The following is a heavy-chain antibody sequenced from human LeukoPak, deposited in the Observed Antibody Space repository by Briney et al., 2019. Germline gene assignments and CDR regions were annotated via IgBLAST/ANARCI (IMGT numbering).Heavy chain of an antibody. CDR2: IIPILGIA. CDR3: ASSPYCGGDCYSY. V-gene: IGHV1-69*02. CDR1: GYIFTAYY. J-gene: IGHJ4*02. D-gene: IGHD2-21*01. Sequence: GASVKVSCKASGYIFTAYYIHWVRQAPGQGLEWMGRIIPILGIANYAQKFQGRVTITADKSTSTAYMELSSLRSEDTAVYYCASSPYCGGDCYSYWGQGTLVTVSS.